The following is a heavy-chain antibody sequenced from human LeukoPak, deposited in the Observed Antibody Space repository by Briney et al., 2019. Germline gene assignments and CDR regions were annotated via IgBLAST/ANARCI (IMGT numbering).Heavy chain of an antibody. CDR3: ATSLVGATTPFDI. D-gene: IGHD1-26*01. CDR2: IYYSGST. V-gene: IGHV4-61*01. Sequence: SETLSLTCTVSGYSISSGYYWGWIRQPPGKGLEWIGYIYYSGSTNYNPSLKSRVTISVDTSKNQFSLMLNSVTAADTAVYYCATSLVGATTPFDIWGQGTMVTVSS. CDR1: GYSISSGYY. J-gene: IGHJ3*02.